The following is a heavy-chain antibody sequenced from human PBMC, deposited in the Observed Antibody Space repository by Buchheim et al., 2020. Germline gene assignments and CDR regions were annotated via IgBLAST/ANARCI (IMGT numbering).Heavy chain of an antibody. CDR3: ARSIAVAVAGRRYYYYYYMDV. D-gene: IGHD6-19*01. V-gene: IGHV4-34*01. J-gene: IGHJ6*03. Sequence: QVQLQQWGAGLLKPSETLSLTCAVYSGSFSGYYWSWIRQPPGKGLEWIGEINHSGSTNYNPSLKSRVTITVDTSKNQFSLKLCSVTAADTAVYYCARSIAVAVAGRRYYYYYYMDVWGKGTT. CDR2: INHSGST. CDR1: SGSFSGYY.